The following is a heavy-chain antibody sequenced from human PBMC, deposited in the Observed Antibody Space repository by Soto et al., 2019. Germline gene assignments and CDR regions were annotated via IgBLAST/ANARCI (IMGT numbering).Heavy chain of an antibody. Sequence: VGSLRLSCAASGFTFSDYYMTWIRQAPGKGLEWVSYIGSRGSSIYYADSVKGRFTVSRDNAKNSVSLQMNSLRAEDTALYYCARVTSSSIIDYRGQGALVTVSS. V-gene: IGHV3-11*01. J-gene: IGHJ4*02. CDR1: GFTFSDYY. D-gene: IGHD6-6*01. CDR2: IGSRGSSI. CDR3: ARVTSSSIIDY.